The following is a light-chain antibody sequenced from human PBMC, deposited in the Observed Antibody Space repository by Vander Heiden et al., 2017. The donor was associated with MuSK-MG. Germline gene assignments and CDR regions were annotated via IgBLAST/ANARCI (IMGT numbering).Light chain of an antibody. CDR2: VAS. J-gene: IGKJ1*01. V-gene: IGKV3-20*01. CDR1: QSVNNRY. Sequence: EIVSTQSPGTLSLSPGEIATLSCRASQSVNNRYLAWYQQKPGQAPRLLISVASSRATGIPDRFSGSGFGTDFTLTISRLEPEDFAVYFCRQEGSSPRTFGQGTKVEIK. CDR3: RQEGSSPRT.